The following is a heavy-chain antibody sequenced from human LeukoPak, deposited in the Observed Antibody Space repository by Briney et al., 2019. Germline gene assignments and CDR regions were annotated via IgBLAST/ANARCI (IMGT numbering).Heavy chain of an antibody. CDR3: AKGYYFDY. Sequence: GRSLRLSCAASGFTFSCYGMHWVRQAPGKGLEWVAVISYDGSNKYYADSVKGRFTISRDNSKNTLYLQMNSLRAEDTAVYYCAKGYYFDYWGQGTLVTVSS. CDR1: GFTFSCYG. V-gene: IGHV3-30*18. CDR2: ISYDGSNK. J-gene: IGHJ4*02.